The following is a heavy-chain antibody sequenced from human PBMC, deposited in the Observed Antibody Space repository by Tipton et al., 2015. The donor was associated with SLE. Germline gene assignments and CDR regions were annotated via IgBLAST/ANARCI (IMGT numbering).Heavy chain of an antibody. CDR2: IYHSGST. J-gene: IGHJ2*01. CDR1: GYSISSGYY. D-gene: IGHD3-3*01. CDR3: ASVLRGDYWYFDL. V-gene: IGHV4-38-2*01. Sequence: TLSLTCAVSGYSISSGYYWGWIRQPPGKGLEWIGSIYHSGSTYYNPSLKSRVTMSVDTSKNQFSLKLSSVTAADTAVYYCASVLRGDYWYFDLWGRGTLVTVSS.